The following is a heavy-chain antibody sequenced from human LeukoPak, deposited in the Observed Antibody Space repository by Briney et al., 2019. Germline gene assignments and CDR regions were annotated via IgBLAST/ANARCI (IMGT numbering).Heavy chain of an antibody. Sequence: GGSLRLSCAASGFTVSSNYMSWVRQPPGKGLEWVSVIYSGGSTYYADSVKGRSTISRHNSKNTLYLQMNSLRAEDTAVYYCARGPVQYSGYGGPYFDYWGQGTLVTVSS. D-gene: IGHD5-12*01. V-gene: IGHV3-53*04. CDR1: GFTVSSNY. CDR2: IYSGGST. CDR3: ARGPVQYSGYGGPYFDY. J-gene: IGHJ4*02.